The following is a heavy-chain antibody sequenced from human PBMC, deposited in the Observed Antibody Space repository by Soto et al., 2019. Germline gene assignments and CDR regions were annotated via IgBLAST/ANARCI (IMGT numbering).Heavy chain of an antibody. V-gene: IGHV1-46*01. CDR2: INPSGGRT. J-gene: IGHJ4*02. Sequence: QVQLVQSGTEVKKPGASVNVSCKASGYTFTTHYMHWVRQAPGQGLEWMGIINPSGGRTTYALKFQGRVTMTSDTSTNTVYVELTSLRSEDTAIYFCARAGENYGSGTFPPPLRYYFNSWGQGTLVTVSS. D-gene: IGHD3-10*01. CDR1: GYTFTTHY. CDR3: ARAGENYGSGTFPPPLRYYFNS.